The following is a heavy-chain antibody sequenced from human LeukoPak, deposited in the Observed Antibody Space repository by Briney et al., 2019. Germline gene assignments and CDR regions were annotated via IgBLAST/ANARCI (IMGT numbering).Heavy chain of an antibody. Sequence: GGSLRLSCAASGFTFSSYAMSWVRQAPGKGLEWVSAISGSGGGTYYADSVKGLFTISRDNSKNPLYLQMNSLRAEDTAVYYCAKPDLGYCSSTSCYVAAFDIWGQGTMVTVSS. V-gene: IGHV3-23*01. CDR1: GFTFSSYA. CDR3: AKPDLGYCSSTSCYVAAFDI. D-gene: IGHD2-2*01. CDR2: ISGSGGGT. J-gene: IGHJ3*02.